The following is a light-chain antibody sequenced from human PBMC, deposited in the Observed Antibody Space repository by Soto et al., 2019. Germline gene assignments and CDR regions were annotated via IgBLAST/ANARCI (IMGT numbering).Light chain of an antibody. CDR3: QQYGSSLFT. CDR1: QRVSSKY. CDR2: GTS. Sequence: DIVLTQSPGTLSLAPGERATLSCRASQRVSSKYLAWYQQKPGQAPRVLIYGTSIRASGVPERFSGGGSGTDFTLTITRLEPEDFVVYYCQQYGSSLFTFGPGTKVDFK. J-gene: IGKJ3*01. V-gene: IGKV3-20*01.